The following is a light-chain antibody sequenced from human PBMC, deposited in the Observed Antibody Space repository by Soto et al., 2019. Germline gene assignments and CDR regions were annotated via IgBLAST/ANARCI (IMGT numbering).Light chain of an antibody. CDR1: SSDVGGYNY. Sequence: QSALTHPASVSWSPGQSITISCTGTSSDVGGYNYVSWYQQHPGKAPKLMIYEVSNRPSGVSNRFSGSKSGNTASLTISGLQAEDEADYYCSSYTSSSTRVFGAGTKVTVL. J-gene: IGLJ1*01. V-gene: IGLV2-14*01. CDR2: EVS. CDR3: SSYTSSSTRV.